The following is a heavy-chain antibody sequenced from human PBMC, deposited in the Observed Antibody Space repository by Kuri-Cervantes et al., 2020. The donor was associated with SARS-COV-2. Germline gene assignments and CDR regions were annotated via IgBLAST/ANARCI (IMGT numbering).Heavy chain of an antibody. D-gene: IGHD3-3*01. V-gene: IGHV4-4*07. CDR2: IYTSGST. CDR3: ARGRGGYYMGGYYFYSMDV. CDR1: GGSISSYY. J-gene: IGHJ6*03. Sequence: SETLSLTCTVSGGSISSYYWSWIRQPAGKGLEWIGRIYTSGSTNYNPSLKSRVTISVNTSENQFSLKLSSVTAADTAVYYCARGRGGYYMGGYYFYSMDVWGKGTTVTVSS.